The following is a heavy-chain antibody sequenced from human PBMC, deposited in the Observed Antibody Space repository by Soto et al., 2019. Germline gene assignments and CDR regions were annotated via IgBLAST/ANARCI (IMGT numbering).Heavy chain of an antibody. CDR1: GFTFDDYA. J-gene: IGHJ4*02. D-gene: IGHD3-22*01. CDR2: ISSSSSYI. V-gene: IGHV3-21*01. Sequence: PGGSLRLSCAASGFTFDDYAMHWVRQAPGKGLEWVSSISSSSSYIYYADSVKGRFTISRDNAKNSLYLQMNSLRAEDTAVYYCARAPYYYDSSGYWAYWGQGTLVTVSS. CDR3: ARAPYYYDSSGYWAY.